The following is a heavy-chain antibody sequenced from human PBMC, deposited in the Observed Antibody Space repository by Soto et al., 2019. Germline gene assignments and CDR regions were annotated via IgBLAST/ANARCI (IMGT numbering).Heavy chain of an antibody. CDR3: ARLSTIVVVPAAISYYGMDV. V-gene: IGHV4-4*02. J-gene: IGHJ6*02. CDR2: IYHSGST. CDR1: GGSISSSNW. D-gene: IGHD2-2*01. Sequence: KPSETLSLTCAVSGGSISSSNWWSWVRQPPGKGLEWIGEIYHSGSTNYNPSLKSRVTISVDKSKNQFSLKLSSVTAADTAVYYCARLSTIVVVPAAISYYGMDVWGQGXTVTVYS.